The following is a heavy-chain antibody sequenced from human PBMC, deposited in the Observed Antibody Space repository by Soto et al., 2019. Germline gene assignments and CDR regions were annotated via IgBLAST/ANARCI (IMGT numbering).Heavy chain of an antibody. CDR1: GGTFTSYA. D-gene: IGHD2-2*02. CDR2: IIPIFGTA. Sequence: QVQLVQSGAEVKKPGSSVKVSCKASGGTFTSYAISWVRQAPGQGLEWMGGIIPIFGTANYAQKFQGRVTITADESTSTAYMELGSLRSEDTAVYYCTRDGRYMSPIDYFDYWGQGTLVTVSS. V-gene: IGHV1-69*01. J-gene: IGHJ4*02. CDR3: TRDGRYMSPIDYFDY.